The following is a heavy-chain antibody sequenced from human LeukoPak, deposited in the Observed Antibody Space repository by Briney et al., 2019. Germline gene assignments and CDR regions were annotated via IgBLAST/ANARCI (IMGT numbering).Heavy chain of an antibody. J-gene: IGHJ4*02. Sequence: GGSLRLSCAASGFTFSTYAMSWVRQAPGKGLEWVSAISGSGSSPYYADSVKGRFTISRDNSKNTLYLQMNSLRAEDTAVYYCAKDQRLYYYDSSGYYSNWGQGTLVTVSS. D-gene: IGHD3-22*01. CDR1: GFTFSTYA. V-gene: IGHV3-23*01. CDR2: ISGSGSSP. CDR3: AKDQRLYYYDSSGYYSN.